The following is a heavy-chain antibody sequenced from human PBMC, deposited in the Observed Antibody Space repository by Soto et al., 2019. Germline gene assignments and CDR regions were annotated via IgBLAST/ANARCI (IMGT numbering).Heavy chain of an antibody. CDR3: ARYAPDFWSGYSKPKNYYYYGMDV. J-gene: IGHJ6*02. CDR1: GYTFTSYG. D-gene: IGHD3-3*01. Sequence: GASVKVSCKASGYTFTSYGISWVRQAPGQGLEWMGWISAYNGNTNYAQKLQGRVTMTTDTSTSTAYMELRSLRSDDTAVYYCARYAPDFWSGYSKPKNYYYYGMDVWGQGTTVTSP. V-gene: IGHV1-18*01. CDR2: ISAYNGNT.